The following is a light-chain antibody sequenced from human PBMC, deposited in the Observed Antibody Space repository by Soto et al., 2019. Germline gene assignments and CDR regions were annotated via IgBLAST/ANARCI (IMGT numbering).Light chain of an antibody. CDR3: SSYSSTIIPL. Sequence: QSVLTQPASVSGSPGQSITISCTGTTSDVGAYNYVSWYQQHPGKAPKLIIFEVNNRPSGVSNRFSGSKSGNTASLTISGLQAEDEADYYCSSYSSTIIPLFGGGTQLTVL. CDR1: TSDVGAYNY. V-gene: IGLV2-14*01. CDR2: EVN. J-gene: IGLJ2*01.